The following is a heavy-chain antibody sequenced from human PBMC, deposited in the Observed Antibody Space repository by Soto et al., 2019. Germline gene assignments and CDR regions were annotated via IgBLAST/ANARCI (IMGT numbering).Heavy chain of an antibody. CDR2: IYYTGST. Sequence: QVQLQESGPGLVRPSQTLSLTCTVSGGSISSGPYYWGWIRQHPGKGLEWIGYIYYTGSTYYNPSLTSRLTISVDTSKNQFSLKLNSVTAADTAVYYCARRVAAGGNWFDPWGQGTLVTVSS. CDR1: GGSISSGPYY. CDR3: ARRVAAGGNWFDP. J-gene: IGHJ5*02. V-gene: IGHV4-31*03. D-gene: IGHD6-25*01.